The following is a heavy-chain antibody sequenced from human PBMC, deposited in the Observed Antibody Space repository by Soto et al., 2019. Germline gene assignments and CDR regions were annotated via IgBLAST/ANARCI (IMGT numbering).Heavy chain of an antibody. CDR3: ARRSHCGGNCFSLDY. CDR2: VYYSGTT. J-gene: IGHJ4*02. D-gene: IGHD2-21*02. Sequence: SETLSLTCTVSGGSISFYYWSWIRQPPGKALEWIGYVYYSGTTYYTPSLKSRVTISVDTSKNQFSLKLSSVTAADTAVYYCARRSHCGGNCFSLDYWGQGTLVTVSS. V-gene: IGHV4-59*08. CDR1: GGSISFYY.